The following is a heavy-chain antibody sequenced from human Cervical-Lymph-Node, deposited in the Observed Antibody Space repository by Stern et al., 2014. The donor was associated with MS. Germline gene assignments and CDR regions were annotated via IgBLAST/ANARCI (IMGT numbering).Heavy chain of an antibody. CDR2: ISYDGNHK. V-gene: IGHV3-30*18. CDR1: GFTFSSYG. CDR3: TKASRASIAACLDF. D-gene: IGHD6-6*01. J-gene: IGHJ4*02. Sequence: VHLVESGGGMVQPGGSLRLSCAASGFTFSSYGMHWVRQAPGKGLEWVAVISYDGNHKYYADSVKGRLTISRDNSKNTLYLQMDSLRAEDTAIYYCTKASRASIAACLDFWGQGTLVTVSS.